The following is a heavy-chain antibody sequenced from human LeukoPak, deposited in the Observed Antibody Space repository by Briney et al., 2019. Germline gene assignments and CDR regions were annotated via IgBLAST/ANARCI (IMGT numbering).Heavy chain of an antibody. D-gene: IGHD3-9*01. Sequence: PGGSLRLSCAASGFTFGSYWMHWVRQAPGKGLVWVSRINSDGSSTSYADSVKGRFTISRDNAKNTLYLQMNSLRAEDTAVYYCARGDILTGYYAFDIWGQGTMVTVSS. CDR3: ARGDILTGYYAFDI. V-gene: IGHV3-74*01. CDR2: INSDGSST. J-gene: IGHJ3*02. CDR1: GFTFGSYW.